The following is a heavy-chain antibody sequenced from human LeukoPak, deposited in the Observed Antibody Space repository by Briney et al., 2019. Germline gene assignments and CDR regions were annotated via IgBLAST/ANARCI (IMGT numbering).Heavy chain of an antibody. CDR1: GFKFTNYA. CDR3: AKEPEYSSRYVASYFQH. V-gene: IGHV3-23*01. J-gene: IGHJ1*01. D-gene: IGHD6-6*01. CDR2: IGGSGVTK. Sequence: GGSLRLSCAASGFKFTNYAMHWVRQAPGKGLEWVSTIGGSGVTKFYADSVAGRFTISRDNSKNTLYLQMNSLRAEDTAVYYCAKEPEYSSRYVASYFQHWGQGTLVTVSS.